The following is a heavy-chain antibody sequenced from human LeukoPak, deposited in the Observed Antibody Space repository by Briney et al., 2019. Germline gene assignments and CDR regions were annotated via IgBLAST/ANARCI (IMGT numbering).Heavy chain of an antibody. V-gene: IGHV1-18*01. CDR1: GYTFTTYG. CDR2: ISADNGNT. J-gene: IGHJ6*03. Sequence: ASVKPSCKASGYTFTTYGITWVRQAPGQGLEWMGWISADNGNTNYAQKFQGRVTMTTDTSTSTAYMELRSLRSDDTAVYYCARDPGSSDFYYYMDVWGKGTTVTVSS. D-gene: IGHD6-13*01. CDR3: ARDPGSSDFYYYMDV.